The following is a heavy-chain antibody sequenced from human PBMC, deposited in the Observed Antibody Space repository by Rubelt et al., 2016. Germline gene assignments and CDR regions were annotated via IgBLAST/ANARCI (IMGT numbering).Heavy chain of an antibody. V-gene: IGHV1-46*01. CDR1: GYTFTSYY. CDR3: ARSPRYDFEDNWFDP. J-gene: IGHJ5*02. D-gene: IGHD3-3*01. CDR2: INPSVGST. Sequence: QVQLVQSGAEVKKPGASVKVSCKASGYTFTSYYMHWVRQAPVQGLEWMGIINPSVGSTSYAQKFQGRVTMTRDTSTSTVYMELSSLRSEDAAVYYCARSPRYDFEDNWFDPWGQGTLATVSS.